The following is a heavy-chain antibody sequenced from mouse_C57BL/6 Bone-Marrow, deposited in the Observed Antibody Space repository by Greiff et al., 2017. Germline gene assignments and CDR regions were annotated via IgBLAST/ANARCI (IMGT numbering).Heavy chain of an antibody. CDR1: GFTFSDYG. V-gene: IGHV5-15*01. Sequence: EVKLMESGGGLVQPGGSLKLSCAASGFTFSDYGMAWVRQAPRKGPEWVAFISNLAYSIYYADTVTGRFTISRENAKNTLYLEMSSLRSEDTAMYYCASITTVVADWYFDVWGTGTTVTVSS. CDR3: ASITTVVADWYFDV. D-gene: IGHD1-1*01. CDR2: ISNLAYSI. J-gene: IGHJ1*03.